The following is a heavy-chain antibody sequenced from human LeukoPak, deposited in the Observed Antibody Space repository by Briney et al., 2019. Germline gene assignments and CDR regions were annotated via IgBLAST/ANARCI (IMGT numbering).Heavy chain of an antibody. CDR1: GFSFRNYW. Sequence: GGSLRLSCAASGFSFRNYWMGWVRQAPGKGLEWVANTKPDGSAEYYADSVRGRFTASRDNANNLLYLQMNRLRAKDTAVYYCARDGGLHTNFDYWGQGTLLTVSS. D-gene: IGHD2-15*01. V-gene: IGHV3-7*01. CDR2: TKPDGSAE. J-gene: IGHJ4*02. CDR3: ARDGGLHTNFDY.